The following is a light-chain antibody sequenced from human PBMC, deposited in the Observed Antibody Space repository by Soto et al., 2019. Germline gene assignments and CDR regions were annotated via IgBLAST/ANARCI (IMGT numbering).Light chain of an antibody. CDR3: LQHNTYPLT. J-gene: IGKJ4*01. CDR2: AAS. Sequence: DIQMTQSPSSLSASVEDRVTITCRASQGSRNDLGWYQQNPGKAPKRLIYAASSLQSGVPSRFSGSRFGTEFTLTISSLQPEDFATYYCLQHNTYPLTFGGGTKVEI. CDR1: QGSRND. V-gene: IGKV1-17*01.